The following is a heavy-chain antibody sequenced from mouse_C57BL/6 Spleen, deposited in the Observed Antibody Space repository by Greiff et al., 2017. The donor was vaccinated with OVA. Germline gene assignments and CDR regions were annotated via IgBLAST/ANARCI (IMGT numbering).Heavy chain of an antibody. V-gene: IGHV5-17*01. CDR3: ARAYGSLFDY. J-gene: IGHJ2*01. Sequence: EVKLMESGGGLVKPGGSLKLSCAASGFTFSDYGMHWVRQAPEKGLEWVAYISSGSSTIYYADTVKGRFTISRDNAKNTLFLQMTSLRSEDTAMYYCARAYGSLFDYWGQGTTLTVSS. D-gene: IGHD1-1*01. CDR1: GFTFSDYG. CDR2: ISSGSSTI.